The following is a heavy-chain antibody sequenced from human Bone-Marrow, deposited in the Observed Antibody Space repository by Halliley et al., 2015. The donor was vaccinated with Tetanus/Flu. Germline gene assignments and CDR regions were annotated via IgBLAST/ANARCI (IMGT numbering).Heavy chain of an antibody. J-gene: IGHJ5*02. V-gene: IGHV4-31*02. Sequence: EWFGYIYSSGGTSYNPSLASRGTLSVDTSKNQFSLSLSSVGGADTAVYYCARGSAIAVQPASAWGQGTLVTVSS. D-gene: IGHD1-1*01. CDR3: ARGSAIAVQPASA. CDR2: IYSSGGT.